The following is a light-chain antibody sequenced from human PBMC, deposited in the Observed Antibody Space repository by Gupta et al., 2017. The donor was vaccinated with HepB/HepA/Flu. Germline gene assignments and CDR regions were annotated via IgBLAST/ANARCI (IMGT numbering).Light chain of an antibody. V-gene: IGKV4-1*01. J-gene: IGKJ4*01. CDR1: QSVLYSSNNKNY. CDR2: WAS. CDR3: LEDASTPFT. Sequence: DIGMTQSPDSLPVSLAERATIHGTSSQSVLYSSNNKNYLAWYQQQPGQPPKLLIYWASTRESGVRDRFSGRGSGRDFTLTIRKLPAKDVAVYFCLEDASTPFTFGGGTKVEIK.